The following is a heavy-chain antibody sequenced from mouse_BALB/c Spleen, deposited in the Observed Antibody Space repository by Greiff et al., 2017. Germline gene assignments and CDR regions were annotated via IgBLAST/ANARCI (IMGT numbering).Heavy chain of an antibody. CDR2: ISSGGSYT. V-gene: IGHV5-6*01. Sequence: EVQLVESGGDLVKPGGSLKLSCAASGFTFSSYGISWVRQTPDKRLEWVATISSGGSYTYYPDSVKGRFTISRDKAKNTLYLQMSSLKSEDTAMYYCARHEEVYCSNFDVWGAGTTVTVSS. CDR1: GFTFSSYG. CDR3: ARHEEVYCSNFDV. D-gene: IGHD1-1*01. J-gene: IGHJ1*01.